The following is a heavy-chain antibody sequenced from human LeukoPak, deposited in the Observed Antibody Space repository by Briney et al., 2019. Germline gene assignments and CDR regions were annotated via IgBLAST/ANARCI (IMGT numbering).Heavy chain of an antibody. D-gene: IGHD3-16*01. V-gene: IGHV3-11*01. CDR1: GFTFSDYY. J-gene: IGHJ4*02. Sequence: GGSLRLSCTASGFTFSDYYMSWLRQAPGKGLEWVSSISSAGNTIFYADSVKGRFTISRDNAKNSVYLQMNSLRADDTAVYSCASSQGGFRSNDYWGQGTLVSVSS. CDR2: ISSAGNTI. CDR3: ASSQGGFRSNDY.